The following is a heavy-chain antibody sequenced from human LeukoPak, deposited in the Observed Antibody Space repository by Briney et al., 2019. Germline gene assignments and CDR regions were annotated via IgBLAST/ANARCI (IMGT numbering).Heavy chain of an antibody. D-gene: IGHD5-24*01. CDR2: ISGSGSGGST. CDR1: GFTFSSSA. CDR3: AKSGYNRFDY. J-gene: IGHJ4*02. V-gene: IGHV3-23*01. Sequence: GGSLRLSCAASGFTFSSSAMSWVRQAPGKGLEWVSSISGSGSGGSTYYADSVKGRFTISRDNSKNTLYLRMNSLRVEDTAVYYCAKSGYNRFDYWGQGTLVTVSS.